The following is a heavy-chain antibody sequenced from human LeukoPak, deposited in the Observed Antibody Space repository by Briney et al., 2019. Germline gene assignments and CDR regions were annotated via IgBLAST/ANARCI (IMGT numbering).Heavy chain of an antibody. CDR3: ARESGSFDY. CDR1: GGTFISNS. V-gene: IGHV1-69*13. Sequence: GASVMVFCKDSGGTFISNSISWGGQALGEGREGMGGIIPIFGTAIYAQKFQGRVTITADESTSTAYMELSSLRSEDTAVYYCARESGSFDYWGQGTLVTVSS. D-gene: IGHD1-14*01. J-gene: IGHJ4*02. CDR2: IIPIFGTA.